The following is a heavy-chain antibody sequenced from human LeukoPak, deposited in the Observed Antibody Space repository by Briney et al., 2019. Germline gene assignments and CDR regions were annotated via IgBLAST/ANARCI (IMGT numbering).Heavy chain of an antibody. CDR3: AIMTTVTYIDY. Sequence: GGSLRLSCAASGFTFSSYSMNWVRQAPGKGLEWVSSISSSSSSYIYYADSVKGRFTISRDNAKNSLYLQMNSLRAEDTAVYYCAIMTTVTYIDYWGQGTLVTVSS. D-gene: IGHD4-17*01. V-gene: IGHV3-21*01. J-gene: IGHJ4*02. CDR2: ISSSSSSYI. CDR1: GFTFSSYS.